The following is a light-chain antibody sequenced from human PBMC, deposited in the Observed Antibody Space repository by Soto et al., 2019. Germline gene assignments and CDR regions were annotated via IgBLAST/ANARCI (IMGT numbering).Light chain of an antibody. CDR3: RSETSRSDYVV. CDR1: TSDAVCSNF. J-gene: IGLJ2*01. V-gene: IGLV2-14*01. Sequence: QTVLTHPASLSWSPGQAITISCTGTTSDAVCSNFVSWCQHHPGKDPKLLIYGVSNRPSGVSDRFCGFKSGNTASLTISGLQAADEADYYCRSETSRSDYVVLGGGTKVTVL. CDR2: GVS.